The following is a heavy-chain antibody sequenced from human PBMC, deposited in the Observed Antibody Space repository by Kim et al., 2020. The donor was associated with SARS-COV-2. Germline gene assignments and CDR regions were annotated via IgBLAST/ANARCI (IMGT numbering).Heavy chain of an antibody. D-gene: IGHD3-3*01. V-gene: IGHV3-30*18. CDR3: AKDGYDFWSDHFRNFDS. J-gene: IGHJ4*02. CDR1: GFTFKNYG. CDR2: ISYNGSHE. Sequence: GGSLRLSCGASGFTFKNYGMYWVRQAPGKGLEWVASISYNGSHEYYGDSVMGRFTISRDNSKNTMYLQMSGLTPEDSAIYYCAKDGYDFWSDHFRNFDSWGQGTLVTVSS.